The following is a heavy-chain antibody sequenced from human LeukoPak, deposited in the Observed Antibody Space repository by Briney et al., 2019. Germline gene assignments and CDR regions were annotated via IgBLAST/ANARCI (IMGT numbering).Heavy chain of an antibody. CDR3: ARHWGIVGDAYAFDI. D-gene: IGHD1-26*01. CDR1: GGSISSYY. J-gene: IGHJ3*02. V-gene: IGHV4-59*08. Sequence: SETLSLTCTVSGGSISSYYWSWIRQPPGKGPEWIGYIYYSGSTDYNPSLKSRVTMSLDTSKSQFSLKLSSVAAADTAVYYCARHWGIVGDAYAFDIWGQGTMVTVSS. CDR2: IYYSGST.